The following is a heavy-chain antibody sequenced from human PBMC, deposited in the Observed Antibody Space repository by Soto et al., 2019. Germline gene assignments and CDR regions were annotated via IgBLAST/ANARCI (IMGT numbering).Heavy chain of an antibody. V-gene: IGHV3-9*01. D-gene: IGHD4-17*01. CDR2: ISWNSGSI. CDR1: GFTFDDYA. CDR3: AKDLYGDLPAGAFDI. Sequence: GGSLRLSCAASGFTFDDYAMHWVRQAPGKGLEWVSGISWNSGSIGYADSVKGRFTISRDNAKNSLYLQMNSLRAEDTALYYCAKDLYGDLPAGAFDIWGQGTMVTVSS. J-gene: IGHJ3*02.